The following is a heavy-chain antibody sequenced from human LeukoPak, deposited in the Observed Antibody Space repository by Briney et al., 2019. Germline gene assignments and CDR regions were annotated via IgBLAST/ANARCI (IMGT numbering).Heavy chain of an antibody. D-gene: IGHD3-10*01. CDR2: IGRVTSNSGDV. CDR1: GYSFSNYG. CDR3: ARYTSLFRGVTTSDY. J-gene: IGHJ4*02. V-gene: IGHV1-18*01. Sequence: ASVKVSCKTSGYSFSNYGISWVRHAPGQGLEWMGRIGRVTSNSGDVTYAPKFQDRVTMTTDTSTTTAYMELRSLRFDDTAVYFSARYTSLFRGVTTSDYWGQGTLVTVSS.